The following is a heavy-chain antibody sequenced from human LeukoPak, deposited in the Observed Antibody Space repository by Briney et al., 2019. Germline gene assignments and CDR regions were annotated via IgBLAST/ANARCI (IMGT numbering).Heavy chain of an antibody. Sequence: PGGSLRLSCAASGFTFSSYAMSWVRQAPGKGLEWVSAISGSGGSTYYGDSVKGRSTISRDNSKNTLYLQMNSLRAEDTALYYCARPSSPYYYYYGMDVWGQGTTVTVSS. V-gene: IGHV3-23*01. CDR2: ISGSGGST. CDR3: ARPSSPYYYYYGMDV. D-gene: IGHD1-26*01. J-gene: IGHJ6*02. CDR1: GFTFSSYA.